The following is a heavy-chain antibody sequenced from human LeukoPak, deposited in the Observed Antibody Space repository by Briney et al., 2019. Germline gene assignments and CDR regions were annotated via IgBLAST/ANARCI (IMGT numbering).Heavy chain of an antibody. CDR2: ISGSGGST. CDR1: GFTFSRYA. D-gene: IGHD3-10*01. CDR3: AKVSYHYYGSGSYVLDY. Sequence: SGGSLRLSCAASGFTFSRYAMSWVRQAPGKGLEWVSAISGSGGSTYYADSVKGRFTISRDNSKNTLYLQMNSLRAEDTAVYYCAKVSYHYYGSGSYVLDYWGQGTLVTVSS. V-gene: IGHV3-23*01. J-gene: IGHJ4*02.